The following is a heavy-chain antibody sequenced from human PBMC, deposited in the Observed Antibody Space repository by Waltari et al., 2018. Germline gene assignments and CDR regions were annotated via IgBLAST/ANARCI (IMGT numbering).Heavy chain of an antibody. V-gene: IGHV1-18*01. CDR3: ARGANWLDY. CDR2: ISAANGHT. Sequence: QVQLIQSETEVPKRGAPVNVSCRASGYNFGDSGISWVRQAHGKGLEWMGWISAANGHTNHAQKFLDRLIMTKDTSTTTVYMELKYLTPDDTAVYYCARGANWLDYWGQGTLVTVSS. CDR1: GYNFGDSG. D-gene: IGHD7-27*01. J-gene: IGHJ4*02.